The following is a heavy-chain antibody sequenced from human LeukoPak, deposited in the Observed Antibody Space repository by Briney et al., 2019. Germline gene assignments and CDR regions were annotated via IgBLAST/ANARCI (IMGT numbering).Heavy chain of an antibody. Sequence: GGSLRLSCAASGFTFSSYEMNWVRQAPGKGLEWVSYISSGGSTIYYADSVKGRFTISRDNAKNSLYLQMNSLRAEDTAVYYCAPQQYYYGSGSWSWFDPWGQGTLVTVSS. CDR1: GFTFSSYE. V-gene: IGHV3-48*03. CDR3: APQQYYYGSGSWSWFDP. J-gene: IGHJ5*02. D-gene: IGHD3-10*01. CDR2: ISSGGSTI.